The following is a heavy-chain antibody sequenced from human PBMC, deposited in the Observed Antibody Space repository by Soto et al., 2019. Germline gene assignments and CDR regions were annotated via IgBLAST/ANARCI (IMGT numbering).Heavy chain of an antibody. CDR3: ARDLSSYGYGDYYGMDV. J-gene: IGHJ6*02. CDR2: INPNSGGI. CDR1: GYTFTGYY. V-gene: IGHV1-2*04. D-gene: IGHD5-18*01. Sequence: GASVKVSCKASGYTFTGYYMHWVRQAPGQGLEWMGWINPNSGGINYAQKFQGWVTMTRDTSISTAYMELSRLRSDDTAVYYCARDLSSYGYGDYYGMDVWGQGTTVTVSS.